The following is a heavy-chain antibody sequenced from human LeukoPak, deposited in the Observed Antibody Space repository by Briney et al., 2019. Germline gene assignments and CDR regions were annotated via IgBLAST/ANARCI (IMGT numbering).Heavy chain of an antibody. Sequence: PGRSLRLSCTASGFTFGDYAMSRFRQAPGKGLEWVGFIRSKAYGGTTEYAASVKGRFIISRDDSKSIAYLQMNSLKTEDTAVYYCTRYGDYVPDYFDYWGQGTLVTVSS. D-gene: IGHD4-17*01. CDR3: TRYGDYVPDYFDY. J-gene: IGHJ4*02. V-gene: IGHV3-49*03. CDR2: IRSKAYGGTT. CDR1: GFTFGDYA.